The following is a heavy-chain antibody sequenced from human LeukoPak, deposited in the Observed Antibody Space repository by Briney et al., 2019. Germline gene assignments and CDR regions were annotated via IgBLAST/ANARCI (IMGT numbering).Heavy chain of an antibody. J-gene: IGHJ4*02. CDR1: GFTFSSYG. CDR3: AASSGWYGLLGY. CDR2: ISGSGNST. V-gene: IGHV3-23*01. Sequence: LAGGSLRLSCAASGFTFSSYGMSWVRQAPGKGLEWVSAISGSGNSTDYADSVKGRFTISRDNSKNTLYLQMNSLRAEDTAVYYCAASSGWYGLLGYWGLGTLVTVSS. D-gene: IGHD6-19*01.